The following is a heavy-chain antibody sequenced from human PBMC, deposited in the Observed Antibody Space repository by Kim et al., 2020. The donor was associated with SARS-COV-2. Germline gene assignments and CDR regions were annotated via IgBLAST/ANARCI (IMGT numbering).Heavy chain of an antibody. CDR1: GFTFSSYP. Sequence: GGSLRLSCAASGFTFSSYPMHWVRQAPGKGLEWVAFISYDSLNIHYADSVRGRFTISRDNSKNTMYLQMNSLTAEDAALYSCAGEGEGDWGQNWYFDVWGRGTLVTVSS. CDR2: ISYDSLNI. D-gene: IGHD7-27*01. V-gene: IGHV3-30-3*01. J-gene: IGHJ2*01. CDR3: AGEGEGDWGQNWYFDV.